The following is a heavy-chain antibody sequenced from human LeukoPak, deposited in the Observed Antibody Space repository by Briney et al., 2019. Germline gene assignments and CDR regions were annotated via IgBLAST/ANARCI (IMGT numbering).Heavy chain of an antibody. CDR2: ISYDGSNK. CDR3: AKDYYDSSGYLFDY. CDR1: GFTFSSYA. Sequence: GGSLRHSCAASGFTFSSYAMHWVRQAPGKGLEWVAVISYDGSNKYYADSVRGRFTISRDNAKNTLYLQMNSLRAEDTALYYCAKDYYDSSGYLFDYWGQGTLVIVSS. D-gene: IGHD3-22*01. V-gene: IGHV3-30-3*01. J-gene: IGHJ4*02.